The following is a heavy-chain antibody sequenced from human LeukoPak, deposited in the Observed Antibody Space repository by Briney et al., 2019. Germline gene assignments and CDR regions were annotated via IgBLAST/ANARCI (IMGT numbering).Heavy chain of an antibody. J-gene: IGHJ4*02. CDR3: ARWGGTRQYYFDY. Sequence: PGRSLRLSCAVYGFIFSDYGFQWLRQAPGKGLEWVAVTRFDGSIKQYADYVKGRFTISRDASKNTLYLQMNFLKSEDTAVYYCARWGGTRQYYFDYWGQGTLVTVSS. CDR2: TRFDGSIK. CDR1: GFIFSDYG. D-gene: IGHD1-1*01. V-gene: IGHV3-33*01.